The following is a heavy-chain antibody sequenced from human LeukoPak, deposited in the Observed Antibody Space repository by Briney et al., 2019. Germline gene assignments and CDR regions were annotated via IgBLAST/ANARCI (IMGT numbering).Heavy chain of an antibody. CDR2: FNPNSGGT. D-gene: IGHD1-26*01. CDR1: GYTFTGYY. CDR3: ARTIAGRYYYMDV. V-gene: IGHV1-2*02. J-gene: IGHJ6*03. Sequence: ASVKVSCKASGYTFTGYYMHWVRQAPGQGLEWMGWFNPNSGGTNYAQKFQGRVTMTRDTSISTAYMELSRLRSDDTAVYYCARTIAGRYYYMDVWGKGTTVTVSS.